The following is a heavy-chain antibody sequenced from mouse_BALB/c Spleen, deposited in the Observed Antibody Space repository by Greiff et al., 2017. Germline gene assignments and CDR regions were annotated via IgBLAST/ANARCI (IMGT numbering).Heavy chain of an antibody. J-gene: IGHJ4*01. CDR3: ARDSFWDDYAMDY. CDR1: GFTFSSYA. Sequence: DVMLVESGGGLVKPGGSLKLSCAASGFTFSSYAMSWVRQTPEKRLEWVASISSGGSTYYPDSVKGRFTISRDNARNILYLQMSSLRSEDTAMYYCARDSFWDDYAMDYWGQGTSVTVSS. CDR2: ISSGGST. D-gene: IGHD4-1*01. V-gene: IGHV5-6-5*01.